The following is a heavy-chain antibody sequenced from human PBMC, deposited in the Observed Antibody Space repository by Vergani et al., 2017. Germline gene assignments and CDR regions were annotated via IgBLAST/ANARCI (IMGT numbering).Heavy chain of an antibody. CDR2: ISSSSSYI. J-gene: IGHJ6*02. V-gene: IGHV3-21*01. CDR1: GFTFSSYS. D-gene: IGHD3-9*01. Sequence: EVQLVESGGGLVKPGGSLRLSCAASGFTFSSYSMNWVRQAPGKGLEWVSSISSSSSYIYYADSVKGRFTISRDNAKNSLYLQMNSLRAEDTAVFYCARRYFDFLDYYSGMDVWGQGTTVTVSS. CDR3: ARRYFDFLDYYSGMDV.